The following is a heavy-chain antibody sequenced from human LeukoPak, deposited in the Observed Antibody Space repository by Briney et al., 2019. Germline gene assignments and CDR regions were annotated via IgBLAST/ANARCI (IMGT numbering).Heavy chain of an antibody. CDR2: ITSSGSYI. V-gene: IGHV3-21*01. CDR3: ARDRGVVLWFGELFPNYYMDV. D-gene: IGHD3-10*01. CDR1: AFSFSNYN. J-gene: IGHJ6*03. Sequence: GGSLRLSCAASAFSFSNYNMNWVRQAPGKGLEWVSSITSSGSYIYYADSVKGRFTISRDNAKNSLYLQLISLRAEDTAVYYCARDRGVVLWFGELFPNYYMDVWGKGTTVTISS.